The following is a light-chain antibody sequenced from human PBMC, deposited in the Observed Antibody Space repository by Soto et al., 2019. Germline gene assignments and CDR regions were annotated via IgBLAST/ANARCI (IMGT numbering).Light chain of an antibody. V-gene: IGLV2-23*02. CDR1: SSDVGPYNL. CDR3: CSYAGRNTFV. Sequence: QSALTQSASESGSPGQSITISCTGTSSDVGPYNLVSWYQQHPGKAPKLIIYEVSERPSGVSNRFSGSKSGNTASLTISGLQADDEADYYCCSYAGRNTFVFGLGTKVTVL. J-gene: IGLJ1*01. CDR2: EVS.